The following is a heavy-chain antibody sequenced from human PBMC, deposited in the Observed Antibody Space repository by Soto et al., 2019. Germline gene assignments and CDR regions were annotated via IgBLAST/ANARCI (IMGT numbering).Heavy chain of an antibody. CDR1: GGSINISGHS. D-gene: IGHD3-10*01. V-gene: IGHV4-30-2*06. Sequence: TLSLRCAGSGGSINISGHSWVWVRQSPGKGLEWIGYSYPSGSSYYNTSLQSRVTISVERSNVQFYLTLTSVTAADTDVYFCARARYYDGCFDLWGLGTPGPVSP. CDR3: ARARYYDGCFDL. CDR2: SYPSGSS. J-gene: IGHJ4*02.